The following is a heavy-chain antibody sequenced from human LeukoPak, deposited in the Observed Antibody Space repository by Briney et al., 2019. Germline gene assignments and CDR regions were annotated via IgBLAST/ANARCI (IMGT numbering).Heavy chain of an antibody. J-gene: IGHJ4*02. Sequence: ASVKVSCKASGYTFTGYYIHWVRQAPGQGLEWMGWINPNSGGTNYAQKFQGRVTMTRDTSISTAYMELSRLRSDDTAVYYCARTQGYYYGSGSYDYWGQGTLVTVSS. CDR2: INPNSGGT. V-gene: IGHV1-2*02. D-gene: IGHD3-10*01. CDR1: GYTFTGYY. CDR3: ARTQGYYYGSGSYDY.